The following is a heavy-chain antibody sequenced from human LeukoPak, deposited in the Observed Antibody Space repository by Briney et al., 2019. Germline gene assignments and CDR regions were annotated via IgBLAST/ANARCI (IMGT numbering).Heavy chain of an antibody. V-gene: IGHV4-59*08. CDR3: ARPAGGNSAADAFDI. Sequence: SETLSLTCTVSGGSISSYYWSWIRQPPGKGLEWIGYIYYSGSTNYNPSLKSRVTISVDTSKNQFSLKLSSVTAADTAVYYCARPAGGNSAADAFDIWGQGTMVTVSS. D-gene: IGHD4-23*01. CDR1: GGSISSYY. J-gene: IGHJ3*02. CDR2: IYYSGST.